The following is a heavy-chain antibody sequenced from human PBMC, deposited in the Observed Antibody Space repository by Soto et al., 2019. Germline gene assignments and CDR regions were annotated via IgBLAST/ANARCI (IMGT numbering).Heavy chain of an antibody. Sequence: PSETLSLTCTVSGGSISSGGYYWSWIRQHPGKGLEWIGYIYYSGSTYYNPSLKSRVTISVDTSKNQFSLKLSSVTAADTAVYYCARGSPTMVRGVISRVRGGMDVWGQGTTVTVSS. CDR1: GGSISSGGYY. D-gene: IGHD3-10*01. J-gene: IGHJ6*02. CDR3: ARGSPTMVRGVISRVRGGMDV. V-gene: IGHV4-31*03. CDR2: IYYSGST.